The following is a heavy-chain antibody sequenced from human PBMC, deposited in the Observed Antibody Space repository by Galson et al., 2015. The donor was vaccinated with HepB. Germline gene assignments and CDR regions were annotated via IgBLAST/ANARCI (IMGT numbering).Heavy chain of an antibody. CDR2: MSDTGVNT. V-gene: IGHV3-23*01. J-gene: IGHJ4*02. D-gene: IGHD1-1*01. CDR3: VKGADSNDDRYDY. Sequence: SLRLSCAASGFIFRNYAMTWVRQAPGTGLEWVSGMSDTGVNTYHADAVKDRFTISRDNSKKMLYLHMSGLRVEDTATYFCVKGADSNDDRYDYWGQGTLVTVSS. CDR1: GFIFRNYA.